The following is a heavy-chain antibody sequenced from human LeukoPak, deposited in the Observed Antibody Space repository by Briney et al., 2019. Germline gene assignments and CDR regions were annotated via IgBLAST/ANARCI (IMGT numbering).Heavy chain of an antibody. Sequence: GGSLRLSCAASGFTFSSYEMNWVRQAPGKGLEWVSYISSSGSTIYYADSVKGRFTISRDNAKNSLYLQMNSLRAEDTAVYYCARDDHWKEPIWGQGTMVTVSS. J-gene: IGHJ3*02. CDR2: ISSSGSTI. CDR1: GFTFSSYE. CDR3: ARDDHWKEPI. V-gene: IGHV3-48*03. D-gene: IGHD1-1*01.